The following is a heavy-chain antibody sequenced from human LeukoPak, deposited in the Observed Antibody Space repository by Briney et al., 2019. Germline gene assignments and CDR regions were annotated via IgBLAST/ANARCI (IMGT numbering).Heavy chain of an antibody. V-gene: IGHV4-4*07. Sequence: SETLSLTCTVSGGSISNYYWNWIRQPAGKGLEWIGRKSVSGHTNYRSSLESRVTMSVDTSKNQFSLKLSSVTAADTAVYYCARGLHFWSGYYGYYFDYWGQGTLVTVSS. J-gene: IGHJ4*02. CDR2: KSVSGHT. CDR3: ARGLHFWSGYYGYYFDY. D-gene: IGHD3-3*02. CDR1: GGSISNYY.